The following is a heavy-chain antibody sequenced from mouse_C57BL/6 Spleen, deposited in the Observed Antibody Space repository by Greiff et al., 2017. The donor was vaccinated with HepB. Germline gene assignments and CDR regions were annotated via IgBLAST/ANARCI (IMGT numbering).Heavy chain of an antibody. V-gene: IGHV5-6*01. CDR2: ISSGGSYT. D-gene: IGHD1-1*01. CDR3: ARSGVTTVVDAMDY. CDR1: GFTFSSYG. J-gene: IGHJ4*01. Sequence: EVQVVESGGDLVKPGGSLKLSCAASGFTFSSYGMSWVRQTPDKRLEWVATISSGGSYTYYPDSVKGRFTISRDNAKNTLYLQMSSLKSEDTAMYYCARSGVTTVVDAMDYWGQGTSVTVSS.